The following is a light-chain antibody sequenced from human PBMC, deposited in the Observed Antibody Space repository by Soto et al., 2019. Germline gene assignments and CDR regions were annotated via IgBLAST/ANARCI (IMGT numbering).Light chain of an antibody. V-gene: IGKV3-20*01. Sequence: EIVLMQSPGTLSLSPGERATLSCRASQSVSNNYVAWYQQKPGQAPRLLIAGASRRATGTPDRFSGSGSGTDFTLTISRLEPEDLAVYYCQQYGSSPPLTFGGGTKVEIK. CDR2: GAS. CDR3: QQYGSSPPLT. J-gene: IGKJ4*01. CDR1: QSVSNNY.